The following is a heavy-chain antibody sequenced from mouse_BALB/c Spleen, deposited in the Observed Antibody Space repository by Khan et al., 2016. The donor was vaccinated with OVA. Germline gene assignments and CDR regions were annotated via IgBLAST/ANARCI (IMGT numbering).Heavy chain of an antibody. Sequence: EVQLQQSGTVLARPGTSVKMSCKASGYTFTSYWMHWVKQRPGQGLEWIGAIYPGNSDTSYNQKFQGKAKLTAVTSPSTAYMELSSLTNEDSAVYYCTRFGYLFAYWGQGTLVTVSA. CDR1: GYTFTSYW. J-gene: IGHJ3*01. CDR2: IYPGNSDT. D-gene: IGHD2-2*01. V-gene: IGHV1-5*01. CDR3: TRFGYLFAY.